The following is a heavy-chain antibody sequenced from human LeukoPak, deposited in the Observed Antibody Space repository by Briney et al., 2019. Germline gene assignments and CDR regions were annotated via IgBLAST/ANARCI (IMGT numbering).Heavy chain of an antibody. Sequence: GGSLRLSCAASGFTVSTNCMTWVRQVPGKGLEWVSNIYSGGTTYYADSVMGRFTISRHNSRNTLYLQMNSLRAEDTAVYYCARVDTVMAYDFDLWGQGTLVTVSS. J-gene: IGHJ4*02. V-gene: IGHV3-53*04. CDR2: IYSGGTT. CDR1: GFTVSTNC. CDR3: ARVDTVMAYDFDL. D-gene: IGHD5-18*01.